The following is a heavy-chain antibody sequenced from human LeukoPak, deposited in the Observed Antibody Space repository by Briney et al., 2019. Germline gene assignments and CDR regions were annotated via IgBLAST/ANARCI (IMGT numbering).Heavy chain of an antibody. V-gene: IGHV4-59*01. D-gene: IGHD1-26*01. J-gene: IGHJ4*02. Sequence: SETLSLTCTVSGGSISSYYWSWIRQPPGKGLEWIGYIYYSGSTNYNPSLKSRVTISVDTSKNQFSLKLSSVTAADTAVYYCARGGSQGEPHDYWGQGTLVTVSS. CDR3: ARGGSQGEPHDY. CDR2: IYYSGST. CDR1: GGSISSYY.